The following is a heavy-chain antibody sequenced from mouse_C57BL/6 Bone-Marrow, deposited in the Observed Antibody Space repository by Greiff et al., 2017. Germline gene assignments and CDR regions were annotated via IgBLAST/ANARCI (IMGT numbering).Heavy chain of an antibody. CDR2: IDPSDSYT. J-gene: IGHJ4*01. CDR3: ARMDY. V-gene: IGHV1-59*01. Sequence: QVQLQQPGAELVRPGTSVKLSCKASGYTFTSYWMHWVKQRPGQGLEWIGGIDPSDSYTNYNQKFKGKATLTVDTSSSTAYMQLSSLTSEDSAVYYCARMDYWGQGTSVTVAS. CDR1: GYTFTSYW.